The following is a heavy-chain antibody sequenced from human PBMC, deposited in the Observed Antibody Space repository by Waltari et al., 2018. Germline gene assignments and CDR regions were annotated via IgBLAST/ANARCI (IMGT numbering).Heavy chain of an antibody. V-gene: IGHV1-3*01. D-gene: IGHD3-3*01. Sequence: QVHLVQSGAEVRRPGASVKVSCKASGYTFTRFEMNWVRQAPGQSLEWLGRVHAGKRKTKSSQKFQGRLTFTKDTSATIAYMELSSLKFEDTAVYYCARARSGFYTYYGMDVWGQGTTVTVSS. CDR1: GYTFTRFE. CDR2: VHAGKRKT. J-gene: IGHJ6*02. CDR3: ARARSGFYTYYGMDV.